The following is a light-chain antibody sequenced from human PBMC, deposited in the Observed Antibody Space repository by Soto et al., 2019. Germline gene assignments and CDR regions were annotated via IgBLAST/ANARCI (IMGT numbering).Light chain of an antibody. CDR1: QSVSTSY. Sequence: EIVLTQSPGTLSLSPGERATLSCRASQSVSTSYLAWYQQNPGQAPRLLIYGASTRATGIPDRFSGNGSGTDFTLTITRLEPEDFAVYYCQQYDSSRYTFGQGTKLEIK. V-gene: IGKV3-20*01. J-gene: IGKJ2*01. CDR3: QQYDSSRYT. CDR2: GAS.